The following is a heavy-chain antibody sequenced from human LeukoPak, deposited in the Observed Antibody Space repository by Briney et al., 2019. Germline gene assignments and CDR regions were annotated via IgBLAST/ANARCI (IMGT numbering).Heavy chain of an antibody. CDR3: ARIPITMLRGVMVRFDP. Sequence: PSETLSLTCNVYGRSLDNYSTSWIRQPPRKGLEWIADLSNGGTTHSTPPLTNRVTLSIDRSKGDFSLKMTSVTAADTAVNYCARIPITMLRGVMVRFDPWGQGTLVIVSS. D-gene: IGHD3-10*01. CDR1: GRSLDNYS. V-gene: IGHV4-34*01. CDR2: LSNGGTT. J-gene: IGHJ5*02.